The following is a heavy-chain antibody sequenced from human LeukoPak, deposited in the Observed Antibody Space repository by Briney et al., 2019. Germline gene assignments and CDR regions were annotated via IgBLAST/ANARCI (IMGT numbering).Heavy chain of an antibody. CDR3: AKGRYYYGSGSSQHFDY. D-gene: IGHD3-10*01. J-gene: IGHJ4*02. Sequence: GGSLRLSCAASGFTFDDYAMHWVRQAPGKGLEWVSGISWNSGSIGYADSVKGRFTISRDNAKNSLYLQMNSLRAEDTALYCCAKGRYYYGSGSSQHFDYWGQGTLVTVSS. CDR2: ISWNSGSI. CDR1: GFTFDDYA. V-gene: IGHV3-9*01.